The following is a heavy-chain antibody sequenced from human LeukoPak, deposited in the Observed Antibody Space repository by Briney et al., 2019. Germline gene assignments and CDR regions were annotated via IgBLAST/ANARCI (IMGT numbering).Heavy chain of an antibody. V-gene: IGHV4-59*01. CDR3: ASSGSYYIDHYYYMGV. J-gene: IGHJ6*03. CDR1: GGSISSSY. Sequence: AETLSLTCTVSGGSISSSYWTWIRQPPGKGLEWIGYISYSGSTNYNPSLKSRVTISVDTSKNQFSLKLSSVTAADTAVYYCASSGSYYIDHYYYMGVWGKGTTVTISS. CDR2: ISYSGST. D-gene: IGHD1-26*01.